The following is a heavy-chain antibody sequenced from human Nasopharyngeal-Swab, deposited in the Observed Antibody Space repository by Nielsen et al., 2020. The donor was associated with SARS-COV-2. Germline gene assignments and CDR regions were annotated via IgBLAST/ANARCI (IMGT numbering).Heavy chain of an antibody. Sequence: SVKVSCKASGFTFTSSAVQWVRQARGQRLEWIGWIVVGSGNTNYAQEFQERVTITRDMSTSTAYMELSSLRSEDTAVYYCATDLARTTGTTNWGQGTLVTVSS. D-gene: IGHD1-1*01. CDR3: ATDLARTTGTTN. CDR2: IVVGSGNT. J-gene: IGHJ4*02. CDR1: GFTFTSSA. V-gene: IGHV1-58*01.